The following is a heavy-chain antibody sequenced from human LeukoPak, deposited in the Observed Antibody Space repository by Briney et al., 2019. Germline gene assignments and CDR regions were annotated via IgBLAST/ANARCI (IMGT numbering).Heavy chain of an antibody. CDR3: ARGYGSGNYYSINFDY. Sequence: GASVKVSCKASGYTFTDYYMHWVRQAPGQGLEWMGWINPNSGGTNYAQKFQGRVTMTRDTSITTAYMELSRLRSDDTAVYHCARGYGSGNYYSINFDYWGQGTLVTVSS. D-gene: IGHD3-10*01. CDR1: GYTFTDYY. CDR2: INPNSGGT. J-gene: IGHJ4*02. V-gene: IGHV1-2*02.